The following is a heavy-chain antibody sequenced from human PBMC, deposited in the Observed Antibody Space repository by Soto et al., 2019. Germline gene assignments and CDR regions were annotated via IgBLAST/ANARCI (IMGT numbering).Heavy chain of an antibody. V-gene: IGHV1-46*01. D-gene: IGHD6-13*01. CDR1: GYTFSSYY. CDR3: AKDREQHLVRGWFDP. CDR2: INPSAGST. Sequence: ASVKVSCKASGYTFSSYYIHWVRQAPGQGLEWMGTINPSAGSTSYAQKFQGRVTMTRDTSTSTVYMELNSLRAEDTAVYYCAKDREQHLVRGWFDPWGQGTLVTVSS. J-gene: IGHJ5*02.